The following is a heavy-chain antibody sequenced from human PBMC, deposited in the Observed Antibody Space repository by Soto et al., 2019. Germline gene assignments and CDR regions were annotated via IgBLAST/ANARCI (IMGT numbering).Heavy chain of an antibody. Sequence: GASVKVSGKASGYTFTSYGISWVRQAPGQGLEWMGWISAYNGNTNYAQKLQGRVTMTTDTSTSTAYMELRSLRSDDTAVYYCARGSQRVVVPAAVDYWGQGTLVTVSS. CDR1: GYTFTSYG. D-gene: IGHD2-2*01. J-gene: IGHJ4*02. V-gene: IGHV1-18*01. CDR2: ISAYNGNT. CDR3: ARGSQRVVVPAAVDY.